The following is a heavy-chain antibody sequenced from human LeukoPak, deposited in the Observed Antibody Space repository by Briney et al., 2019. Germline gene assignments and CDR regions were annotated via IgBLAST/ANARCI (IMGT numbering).Heavy chain of an antibody. J-gene: IGHJ3*02. D-gene: IGHD3-22*01. Sequence: AAVKVSCKASGYILTSYDINWVRQATGQGLEWMGWMNPNSGNTGYAQKFQGRVTMTRNTSISTAYMELSSLRSEDTAVYYCARGWGIVVENAFDIWGQGTMVTVSS. V-gene: IGHV1-8*01. CDR2: MNPNSGNT. CDR3: ARGWGIVVENAFDI. CDR1: GYILTSYD.